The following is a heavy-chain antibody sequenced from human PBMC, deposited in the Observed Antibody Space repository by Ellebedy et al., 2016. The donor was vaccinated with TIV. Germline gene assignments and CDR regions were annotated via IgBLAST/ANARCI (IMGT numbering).Heavy chain of an antibody. J-gene: IGHJ5*02. CDR1: GGTFSSSA. D-gene: IGHD3-10*01. CDR3: ATDYYGSGSLLASFDP. V-gene: IGHV1-69*06. Sequence: AASVKVSCKASGGTFSSSAINWVRQAPGQGLEWMGAIIPIIATTNYAQKFQGRVMITADKSTDYMEVSSLRSEDTAVYYCATDYYGSGSLLASFDPWGQGTLVTVSS. CDR2: IIPIIATT.